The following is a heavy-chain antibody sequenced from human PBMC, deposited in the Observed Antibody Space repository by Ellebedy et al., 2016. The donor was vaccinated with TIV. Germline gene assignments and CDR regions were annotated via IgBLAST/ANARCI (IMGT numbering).Heavy chain of an antibody. CDR2: ISGTGTST. D-gene: IGHD6-19*01. J-gene: IGHJ4*02. CDR1: GFTFNTYA. Sequence: PGGSLRLSCAASGFTFNTYAMIWVRQAPGEGLEWVSGISGTGTSTYYTDSVKGRFTISRDNSKNTLYLQMNSLRAEDTDVYYCGRDGSSSGWFEVDYWGQGTLVTVSS. V-gene: IGHV3-23*01. CDR3: GRDGSSSGWFEVDY.